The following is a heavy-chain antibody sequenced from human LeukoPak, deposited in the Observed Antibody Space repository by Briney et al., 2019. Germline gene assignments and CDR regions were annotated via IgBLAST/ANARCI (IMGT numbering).Heavy chain of an antibody. Sequence: ASVKVSCKASGGTFSSYAISWVRQAPGQGLEWMGRIIPILGIANYAQKFQGRVTITADKSTSTVYMELSSLRSEDTAVYYCARDIAARGPFDYWGQGTLVTVSS. CDR2: IIPILGIA. D-gene: IGHD6-25*01. CDR3: ARDIAARGPFDY. J-gene: IGHJ4*02. V-gene: IGHV1-69*04. CDR1: GGTFSSYA.